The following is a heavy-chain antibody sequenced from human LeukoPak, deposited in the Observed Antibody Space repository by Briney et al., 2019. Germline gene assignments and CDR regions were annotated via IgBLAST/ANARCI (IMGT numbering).Heavy chain of an antibody. D-gene: IGHD4-17*01. V-gene: IGHV3-23*01. CDR1: GFTFSRYG. Sequence: PGGSLRLSCAASGFTFSRYGMTWVRQAPGKGLEWVSSIRSSGGNTHYSDSVKGRFTISRDNSKNTLYLQMNSLRAEDTAVYYCAKVFYDSGDYRFLDYWGQGTLVTVSS. CDR3: AKVFYDSGDYRFLDY. CDR2: IRSSGGNT. J-gene: IGHJ4*02.